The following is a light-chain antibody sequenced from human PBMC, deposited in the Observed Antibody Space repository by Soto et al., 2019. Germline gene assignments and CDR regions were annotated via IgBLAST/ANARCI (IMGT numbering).Light chain of an antibody. V-gene: IGLV1-40*01. CDR1: SSNIGAGYD. CDR2: GNS. J-gene: IGLJ3*02. Sequence: QSVLTQPPSVSGAPGQRVTISCTGSSSNIGAGYDVHWYQQLPGTAPKLLIYGNSNRPSGVPDRFSGSKSGTSASLAITGLQAEDEADYYCKSYDSSLSGWGVFGGGTQLTVL. CDR3: KSYDSSLSGWGV.